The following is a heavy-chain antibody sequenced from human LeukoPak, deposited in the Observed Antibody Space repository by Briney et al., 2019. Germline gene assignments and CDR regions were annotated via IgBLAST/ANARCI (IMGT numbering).Heavy chain of an antibody. CDR3: ARDSWPEVVRFDF. J-gene: IGHJ4*02. V-gene: IGHV4-38-2*02. Sequence: SETLSLTCSVSGSSISSGYYWGWIRQPPGKGLEWIGSIHQSGNTYFNPSLRSRVTVSVDTSKNQFSLKLSSVTAADTAVYYCARDSWPEVVRFDFWGQGTLVTVSS. CDR2: IHQSGNT. CDR1: GSSISSGYY. D-gene: IGHD1-14*01.